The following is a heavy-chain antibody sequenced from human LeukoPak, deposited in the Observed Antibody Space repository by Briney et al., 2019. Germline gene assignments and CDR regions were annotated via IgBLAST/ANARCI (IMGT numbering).Heavy chain of an antibody. CDR3: ARRFGYTKPHMVV. D-gene: IGHD2-2*02. CDR1: GYSFTSYW. V-gene: IGHV5-51*01. CDR2: IYPGDSDT. J-gene: IGHJ6*04. Sequence: GESLKISCKGSGYSFTSYWIVWVRQMPGKGLEWMGIIYPGDSDTRYSPSFQGQVTISADKSISTAYLQWSSLKASDTAMSYCARRFGYTKPHMVVWGKGTTVTVSS.